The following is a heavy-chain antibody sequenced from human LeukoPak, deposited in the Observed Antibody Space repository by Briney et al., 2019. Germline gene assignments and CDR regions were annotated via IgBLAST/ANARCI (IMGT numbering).Heavy chain of an antibody. J-gene: IGHJ6*03. CDR2: IYYSGST. CDR3: ARGHQPGIAAAAGRYYYYMDV. D-gene: IGHD6-13*01. V-gene: IGHV4-59*12. Sequence: PSETLSLTCTVSGGSISSYYWSWIRQPPGKGLEWIGYIYYSGSTSYNPSLKSRVTISVDTSKNQFSLKLSSVTAADTAVYYCARGHQPGIAAAAGRYYYYMDVWGKGTTVTVSS. CDR1: GGSISSYY.